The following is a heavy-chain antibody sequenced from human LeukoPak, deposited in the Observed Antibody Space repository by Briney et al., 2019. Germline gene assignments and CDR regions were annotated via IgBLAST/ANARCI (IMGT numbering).Heavy chain of an antibody. V-gene: IGHV3-30-3*01. Sequence: GRSLRLSCAASGFTFSSSALHWVRQAPGKGLEWVAVISYDGSNKYYADSVKGRFTISRDNSKNTLYLQMNSLRAEDTAVYYCARDRLHDRGLFDYWGQGTLVTVSS. CDR2: ISYDGSNK. D-gene: IGHD1-1*01. CDR1: GFTFSSSA. J-gene: IGHJ4*02. CDR3: ARDRLHDRGLFDY.